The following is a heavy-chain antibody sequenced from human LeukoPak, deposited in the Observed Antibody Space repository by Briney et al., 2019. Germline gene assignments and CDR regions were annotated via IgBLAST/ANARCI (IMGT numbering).Heavy chain of an antibody. V-gene: IGHV4-59*12. CDR1: GGSISSYY. CDR2: IYYSEST. Sequence: SETLSLTCTVSGGSISSYYWSWIRQPPGKGLEWIGYIYYSESTNYNPSLKSRVTISVDTSKNQFSLKLSSVTAADTAVYYCARGAGYSREVNYYHYMDVWGKGTTVTVSS. CDR3: ARGAGYSREVNYYHYMDV. J-gene: IGHJ6*03. D-gene: IGHD5-12*01.